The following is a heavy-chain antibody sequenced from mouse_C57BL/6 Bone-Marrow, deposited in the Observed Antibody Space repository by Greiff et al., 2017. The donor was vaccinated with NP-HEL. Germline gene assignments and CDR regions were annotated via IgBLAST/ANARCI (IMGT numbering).Heavy chain of an antibody. V-gene: IGHV1-55*01. CDR2: IYPGSGST. CDR1: GYTFTSYW. CDR3: ARPSLIYYGNYFDY. D-gene: IGHD2-1*01. J-gene: IGHJ2*01. Sequence: LQQPGAELVKPGASVKMSCKASGYTFTSYWITWVKQRPGQGLEWIGDIYPGSGSTNYNEKFKSKATLTVDTSSSTAYMQLSSLTSEDSAVYYCARPSLIYYGNYFDYWGQGTTLTVSS.